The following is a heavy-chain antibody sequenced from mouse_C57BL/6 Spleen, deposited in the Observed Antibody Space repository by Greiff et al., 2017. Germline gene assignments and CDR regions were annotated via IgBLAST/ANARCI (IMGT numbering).Heavy chain of an antibody. CDR3: ARFDYDFSYAMDY. J-gene: IGHJ4*01. CDR2: IYPGSGST. CDR1: GYTFTSYW. V-gene: IGHV1-55*01. Sequence: QVQLQQPGAELVKPGASVKMSCKASGYTFTSYWITWVKQRPGQGLAWIGDIYPGSGSTNYNEKFKSKATLTVDTSSSTAYMQLSSLTSEDSAVYYCARFDYDFSYAMDYWGQGTAVTVSS. D-gene: IGHD2-4*01.